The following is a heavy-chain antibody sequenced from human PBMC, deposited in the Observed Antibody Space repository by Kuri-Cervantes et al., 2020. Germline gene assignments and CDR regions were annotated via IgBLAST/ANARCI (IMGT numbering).Heavy chain of an antibody. CDR2: IYHSGST. CDR1: GYSISSGYY. J-gene: IGHJ3*02. V-gene: IGHV4-38-2*01. Sequence: GSLRLSCAVSGYSISSGYYWGWIRQPPGKGLEWIGSIYHSGSTYYNPSLKSRVTISVDTSKNQFSLKLNSVTAADTAVYYCVRGGTRRIVGTTRAFDIWGQGTMVTVSS. D-gene: IGHD1-26*01. CDR3: VRGGTRRIVGTTRAFDI.